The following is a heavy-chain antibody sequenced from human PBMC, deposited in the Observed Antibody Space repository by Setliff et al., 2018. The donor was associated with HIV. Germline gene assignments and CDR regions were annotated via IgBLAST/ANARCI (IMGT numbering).Heavy chain of an antibody. J-gene: IGHJ4*02. D-gene: IGHD5-12*01. CDR2: INTHSGYT. Sequence: ASVKVSCKASGCTISSSYMHWVRQAPGQGLEWMGWINTHSGYTNYAQNVQGRVTVTMDTSTSTAYMELRSLKSDNTAVYYCARGKTWLRFLDYWGQGTLVTVSS. V-gene: IGHV1-18*04. CDR1: GCTISSSY. CDR3: ARGKTWLRFLDY.